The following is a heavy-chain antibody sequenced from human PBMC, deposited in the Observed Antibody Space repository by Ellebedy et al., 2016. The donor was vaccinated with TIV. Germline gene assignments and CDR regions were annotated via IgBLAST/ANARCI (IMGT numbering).Heavy chain of an antibody. CDR1: GGSISRSNW. D-gene: IGHD6-13*01. V-gene: IGHV4-4*02. Sequence: SETLSLTCAVSGGSISRSNWWLWVRQPPGKGLEWIGEIYHSGSTNYNPSLKSRVTISVDKSKNQFSLKLSSVTAADTAVYYCARGKYSSSVRGSFKPREFDYWGQGTLVTVSS. J-gene: IGHJ4*02. CDR3: ARGKYSSSVRGSFKPREFDY. CDR2: IYHSGST.